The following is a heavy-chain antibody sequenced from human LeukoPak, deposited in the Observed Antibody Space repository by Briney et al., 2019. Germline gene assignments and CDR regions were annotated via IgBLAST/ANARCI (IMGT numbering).Heavy chain of an antibody. CDR3: ARARWLQPFDY. CDR1: GFTFSRYA. CDR2: ISSNGGST. D-gene: IGHD5-24*01. Sequence: GGSLRLSCAASGFTFSRYAMHWVRQAPGKGLEYVSAISSNGGSTYCANSVKGRFTISRDNSKNTLYLQMGSMRAEDMAVYYCARARWLQPFDYWGQGTLVTVSS. J-gene: IGHJ4*02. V-gene: IGHV3-64*01.